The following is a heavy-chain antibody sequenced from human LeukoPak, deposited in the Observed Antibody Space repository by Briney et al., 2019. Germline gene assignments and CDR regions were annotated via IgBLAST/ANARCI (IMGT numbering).Heavy chain of an antibody. Sequence: ASVKVSCKASGCTFISYAMSWVRQAPGQGLEWMGGINPNFGTANYAQKFKGRVTMTTDKYTRAAYMEMSRLRYEDTAVYYCARGGNILTGYLASTDYYYMDVWGKGTTVTISS. CDR3: ARGGNILTGYLASTDYYYMDV. CDR2: INPNFGTA. CDR1: GCTFISYA. V-gene: IGHV1-69*05. D-gene: IGHD3-9*01. J-gene: IGHJ6*03.